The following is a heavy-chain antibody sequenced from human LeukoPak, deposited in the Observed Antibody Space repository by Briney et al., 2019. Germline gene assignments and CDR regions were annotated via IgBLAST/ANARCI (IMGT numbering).Heavy chain of an antibody. CDR2: SGTVGDT. CDR3: AMKTPGTHRFHY. V-gene: IGHV3-23*01. D-gene: IGHD6-13*01. Sequence: GGSLRLSCAASGFTFGSYAMNWVRQAPGKGLEWVSASGTVGDTYYADSVRGRFTISRDNSKGTLDLQMTSLRAEDTAVYYCAMKTPGTHRFHYWGQGTLVTVSP. J-gene: IGHJ4*02. CDR1: GFTFGSYA.